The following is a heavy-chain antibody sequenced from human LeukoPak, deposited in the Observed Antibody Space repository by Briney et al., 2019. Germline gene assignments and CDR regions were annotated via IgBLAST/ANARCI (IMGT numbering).Heavy chain of an antibody. Sequence: GASVKVSCKASGYSFTSYYVHCVRQAPGQGLEWVGVINPSDGGTISAQKLQDRVALTRDTSTSTAYMEPRSLRSDDMAVYYCARGLGGGDYYGMDVWGQGTTVIVSS. CDR1: GYSFTSYY. J-gene: IGHJ6*02. V-gene: IGHV1-46*04. D-gene: IGHD3-10*01. CDR3: ARGLGGGDYYGMDV. CDR2: INPSDGGT.